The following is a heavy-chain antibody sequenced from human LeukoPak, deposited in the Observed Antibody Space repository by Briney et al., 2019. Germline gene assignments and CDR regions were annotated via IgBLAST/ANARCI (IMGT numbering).Heavy chain of an antibody. CDR3: ARTAYTGEPYDFWSGYPTAVDY. D-gene: IGHD3-3*01. V-gene: IGHV4-39*01. J-gene: IGHJ4*02. CDR2: IYYSGST. CDR1: GGSISSYY. Sequence: SETLSLTCTVSGGSISSYYWGWIRQPPGKGLEWIGSIYYSGSTYYNPSLKSRVTISVDTSKNQFSLKLSSVTAADTAVYYCARTAYTGEPYDFWSGYPTAVDYWGQGTLVTVSS.